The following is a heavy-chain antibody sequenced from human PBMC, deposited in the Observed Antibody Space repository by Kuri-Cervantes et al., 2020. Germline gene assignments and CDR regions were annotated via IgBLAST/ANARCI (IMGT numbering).Heavy chain of an antibody. CDR2: FDPEDGET. CDR3: ARDRITVSGLDY. J-gene: IGHJ4*02. V-gene: IGHV1-24*01. D-gene: IGHD6-19*01. CDR1: GYTFTSYA. Sequence: ASVKVSCKASGYTFTSYAMNWVRQAPGQGLEWMGGFDPEDGETIYAQKFQGRVTMTEDTSTDTAYMELSSLRSEDTAVYFCARDRITVSGLDYWGQGTRVTVSS.